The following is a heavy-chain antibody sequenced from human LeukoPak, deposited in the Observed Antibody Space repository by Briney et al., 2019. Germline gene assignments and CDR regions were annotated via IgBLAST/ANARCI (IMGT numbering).Heavy chain of an antibody. J-gene: IGHJ6*02. Sequence: SETLSLTCTVSGDSISSYYWSWIRQPPGKGLEWIGYIYYSGSTNYNPSLKSRVTISVDTSKNQFSLKLSSVTAADTAVYYCARVLGSSGYYRYYYGMDVWGQGTTVTVSS. CDR2: IYYSGST. D-gene: IGHD3-22*01. CDR3: ARVLGSSGYYRYYYGMDV. V-gene: IGHV4-59*01. CDR1: GDSISSYY.